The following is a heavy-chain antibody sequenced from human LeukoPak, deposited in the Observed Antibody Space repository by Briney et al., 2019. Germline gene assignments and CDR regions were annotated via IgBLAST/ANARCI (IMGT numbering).Heavy chain of an antibody. Sequence: SETLSLTCSVSGDSLNIYSWSWIRQPPGKGLEWIGYMSSSGSANYNPSLESRVTISVDTSTNQLSLKLSSVTAADTAVYYCARRPGQKVDYWGQGILVTVSS. CDR2: MSSSGSA. CDR3: ARRPGQKVDY. V-gene: IGHV4-59*01. D-gene: IGHD1-14*01. CDR1: GDSLNIYS. J-gene: IGHJ4*02.